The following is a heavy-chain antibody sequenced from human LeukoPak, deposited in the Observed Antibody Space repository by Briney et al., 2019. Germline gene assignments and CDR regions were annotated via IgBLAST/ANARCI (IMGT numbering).Heavy chain of an antibody. Sequence: ASVKVSCKASGYTFTSYAIHWVRQAPGQRLEWMGWISAGNGNTEYPQNFQGRVTFISNTSATTAFMELSSLRSEDAAVYYCARDSGSGNNDYWGQGTLVTVSS. V-gene: IGHV1-3*01. CDR2: ISAGNGNT. CDR3: ARDSGSGNNDY. J-gene: IGHJ4*02. D-gene: IGHD1-26*01. CDR1: GYTFTSYA.